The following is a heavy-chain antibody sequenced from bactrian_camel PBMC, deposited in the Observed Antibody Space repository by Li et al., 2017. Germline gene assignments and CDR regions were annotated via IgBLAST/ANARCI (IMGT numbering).Heavy chain of an antibody. CDR3: AARHTCNGYWSTPSNFDV. V-gene: IGHV3S40*01. CDR2: IYTGSGAT. Sequence: VQLVESGGGSAQAGGSLKLSCEVSGSTDGTWCMAWYRQGPATDREGVGFIYTGSGATYYTDPVKGRFSISRDNPKNAVYLQMDSLKPEDTAMYYCAARHTCNGYWSTPSNFDVWGQGTQVTVS. CDR1: GSTDGTWC. D-gene: IGHD2*01. J-gene: IGHJ6*01.